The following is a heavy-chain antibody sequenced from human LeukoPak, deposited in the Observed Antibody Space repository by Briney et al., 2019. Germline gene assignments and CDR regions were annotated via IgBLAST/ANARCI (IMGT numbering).Heavy chain of an antibody. Sequence: GGSLRLSCAASGFTFSSYAMSWVRQAPGKGLVWVSRINSDGSSTSYADSVKGRFTISRDNAKNTLYLQMNSLRAEDTAVYYCASPVRNYYDSSGYYLWGQGTLVTVSS. CDR1: GFTFSSYA. V-gene: IGHV3-74*01. J-gene: IGHJ4*02. CDR2: INSDGSST. D-gene: IGHD3-22*01. CDR3: ASPVRNYYDSSGYYL.